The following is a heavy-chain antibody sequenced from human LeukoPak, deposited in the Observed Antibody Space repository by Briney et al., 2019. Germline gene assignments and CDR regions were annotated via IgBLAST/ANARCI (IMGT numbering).Heavy chain of an antibody. J-gene: IGHJ6*03. D-gene: IGHD6-13*01. V-gene: IGHV1-69*05. CDR2: IIPIFGTA. Sequence: SVKVSCKASGGTFSSCTISWVRQAPGQGLEWMGGIIPIFGTANYAQKFQGRVTITTDESTSTAYMELSSLRSEDTAVYYCARAAAAGGLAIDYYYMDVWGKGTTVTVSS. CDR1: GGTFSSCT. CDR3: ARAAAAGGLAIDYYYMDV.